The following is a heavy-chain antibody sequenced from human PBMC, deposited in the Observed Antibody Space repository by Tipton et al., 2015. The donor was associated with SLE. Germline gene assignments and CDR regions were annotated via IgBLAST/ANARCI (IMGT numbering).Heavy chain of an antibody. CDR3: AREGAYCGGDCFDY. V-gene: IGHV3-23*03. Sequence: SLRLSCAASGFPFSDYAMTWVRQAPGKGLEWVSVIYAGYSTYYADSVRGRFTISRDNSKNTLYVQMNSLRAEDTAVYYCAREGAYCGGDCFDYWGQGTLVTVSS. D-gene: IGHD2-21*01. CDR1: GFPFSDYA. J-gene: IGHJ4*02. CDR2: IYAGYST.